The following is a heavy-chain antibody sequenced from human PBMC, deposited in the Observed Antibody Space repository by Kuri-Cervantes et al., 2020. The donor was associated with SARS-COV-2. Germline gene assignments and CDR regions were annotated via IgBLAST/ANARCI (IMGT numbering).Heavy chain of an antibody. Sequence: SETLFLTCTFSGVSFRGYYWSWIRQPPGKGLEWIGEIHGSGGATNNSSLKSRVTLSVDASKNQFSLRLTSVTAADSAVYYCGSPAGGYKSGFDSLGFWGQGTLVTVSS. J-gene: IGHJ4*02. CDR3: GSPAGGYKSGFDSLGF. CDR1: GVSFRGYY. V-gene: IGHV4-34*01. D-gene: IGHD5-18*01. CDR2: IHGSGGA.